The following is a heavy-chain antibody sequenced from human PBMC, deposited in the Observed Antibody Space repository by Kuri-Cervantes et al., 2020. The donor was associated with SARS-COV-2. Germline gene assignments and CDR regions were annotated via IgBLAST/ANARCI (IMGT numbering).Heavy chain of an antibody. CDR3: VRNWGRYYFDY. Sequence: GSLRLSCTVSGGSISSGDCYWGWIRQPPGKGLEWIGSIYYSGSTYYNPSLKSRVTISVDTSKNQFSLKLSSVTAADTAVYYCVRNWGRYYFDYWGQGTLVTVSS. CDR2: IYYSGST. D-gene: IGHD7-27*01. CDR1: GGSISSGDCY. V-gene: IGHV4-39*01. J-gene: IGHJ4*02.